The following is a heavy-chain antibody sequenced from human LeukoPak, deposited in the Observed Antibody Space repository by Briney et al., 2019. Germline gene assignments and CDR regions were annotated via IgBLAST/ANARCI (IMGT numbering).Heavy chain of an antibody. Sequence: SETLSLTCTVSGGSINSYYWTWIRQPPGKGLEWIGYIYYSGSTNYNPSLKSRVTISVDTSKNQFSLKLRSVTAADTAVYYCARSTVGYCSSTSCYYRVRFDPWGQGTLVTVSS. CDR1: GGSINSYY. J-gene: IGHJ5*02. CDR2: IYYSGST. V-gene: IGHV4-59*01. CDR3: ARSTVGYCSSTSCYYRVRFDP. D-gene: IGHD2-2*01.